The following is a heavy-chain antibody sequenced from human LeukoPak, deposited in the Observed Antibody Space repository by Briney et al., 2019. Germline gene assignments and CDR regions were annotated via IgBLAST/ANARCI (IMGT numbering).Heavy chain of an antibody. Sequence: PSETLSLTCSVSGGSFSRSFWTWIRLPPGKGLEWIGYIYDSGTTKYNPSLKSRVTISVDTSRNQFSLKLNSVTAADTAVYYCARGRDVDSWGQGTLVTVSS. CDR3: ARGRDVDS. D-gene: IGHD5-24*01. J-gene: IGHJ4*02. V-gene: IGHV4-59*01. CDR2: IYDSGTT. CDR1: GGSFSRSF.